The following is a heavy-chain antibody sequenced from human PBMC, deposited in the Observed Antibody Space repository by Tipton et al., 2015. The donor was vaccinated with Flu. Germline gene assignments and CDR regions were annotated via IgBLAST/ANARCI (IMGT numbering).Heavy chain of an antibody. D-gene: IGHD6-19*01. Sequence: TLSLTCSVSGDSIGSPYYWAWIRQPPGKGLEWIGNIHRSGNTYRNSSLKSRVTISVDKSKNQFSLKLTSVTAADTAVYYCARERRGGWPFYDAFDFWGQGTTVTVSS. CDR3: ARERRGGWPFYDAFDF. J-gene: IGHJ3*01. CDR2: IHRSGNT. V-gene: IGHV4-38-2*02. CDR1: GDSIGSPYY.